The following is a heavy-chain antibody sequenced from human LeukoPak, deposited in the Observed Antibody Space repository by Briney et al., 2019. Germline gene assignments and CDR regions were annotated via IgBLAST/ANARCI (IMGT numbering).Heavy chain of an antibody. D-gene: IGHD2-2*02. V-gene: IGHV4-4*07. CDR2: IYTSGST. CDR1: GGSLSSYY. J-gene: IGHJ4*02. Sequence: SETLSLTCTVSGGSLSSYYWSWIRQPAGKGLEWIGRIYTSGSTNYNPSLKSRVTMSVDTSKNQFSLKLSSVTAADTAVYYCARAYGYCSSTSCYTEDYWGQGTLVTVSS. CDR3: ARAYGYCSSTSCYTEDY.